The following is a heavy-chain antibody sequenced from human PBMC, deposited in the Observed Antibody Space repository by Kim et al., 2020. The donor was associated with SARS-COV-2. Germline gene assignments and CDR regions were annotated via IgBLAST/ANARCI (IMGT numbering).Heavy chain of an antibody. CDR1: GYTFGGYY. V-gene: IGHV1-2*02. CDR2: VNPHTGDT. CDR3: ARDQIDNDSSWNCLDL. Sequence: ASVKVSCKASGYTFGGYYIHWVRQAPGQGLEWMGWVNPHTGDTRYAQRLQGRVTMTRNTSINTAYMDLSRLRSDDTDVYFCARDQIDNDSSWNCLDLWG. D-gene: IGHD6-6*01. J-gene: IGHJ5*02.